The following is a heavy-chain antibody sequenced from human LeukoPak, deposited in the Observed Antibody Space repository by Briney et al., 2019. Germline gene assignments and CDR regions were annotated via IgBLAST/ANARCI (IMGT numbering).Heavy chain of an antibody. V-gene: IGHV4-59*01. Sequence: SETLSLTCTVSGGSISSYYWSWIRQPPGRGLEWIGYIYYSGSTNYNPSLKSRVTISVDTSKNQFSLKLSSVTAADTAVYYCASPSITGTIDAFDIWGQGTMVTVSS. CDR3: ASPSITGTIDAFDI. D-gene: IGHD1-20*01. J-gene: IGHJ3*02. CDR2: IYYSGST. CDR1: GGSISSYY.